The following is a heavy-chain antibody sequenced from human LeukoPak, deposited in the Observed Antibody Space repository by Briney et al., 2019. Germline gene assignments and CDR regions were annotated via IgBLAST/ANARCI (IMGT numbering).Heavy chain of an antibody. CDR3: ARDSDIVVAWGAFDI. V-gene: IGHV3-66*01. J-gene: IGHJ3*02. Sequence: GGSLRLSCAASGFTVSSNYMSWVRQAPGKGLEWVSVIYSGSSTYYADSVKGRFTISRDNSKNTLYLQMNSLRAEDTAVYYCARDSDIVVAWGAFDIWGQGTMVTVSS. CDR2: IYSGSST. CDR1: GFTVSSNY. D-gene: IGHD2-2*01.